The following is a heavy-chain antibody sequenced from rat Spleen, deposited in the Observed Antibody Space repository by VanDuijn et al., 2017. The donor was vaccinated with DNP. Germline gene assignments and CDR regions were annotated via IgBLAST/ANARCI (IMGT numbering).Heavy chain of an antibody. J-gene: IGHJ2*01. CDR1: GYSITSNY. CDR3: ARWGDYFDY. CDR2: ISYRGTT. Sequence: EVQLRESGPGLVKPSQSLSLICSVTGYSITSNYWGWIRQFPGNKMEYIGHISYRGTTTYNPSLKSRISITRDTSKNQFFLQLNSVTTEDTATYYCARWGDYFDYWGQGVMVTVSS. V-gene: IGHV3-1*01.